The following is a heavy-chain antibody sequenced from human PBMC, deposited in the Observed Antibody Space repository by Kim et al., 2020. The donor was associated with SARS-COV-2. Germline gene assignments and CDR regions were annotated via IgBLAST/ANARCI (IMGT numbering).Heavy chain of an antibody. CDR1: GFTFSSYG. D-gene: IGHD2-2*01. CDR3: AKTLVVPAAQYYYYYYGMSV. V-gene: IGHV3-30*18. J-gene: IGHJ6*04. Sequence: GGSLRLSCAASGFTFSSYGMHWVRQAPGKGLEWVAVISYDGSNKYYADSVKGRFTISRDNSKNTLYLQMNSLRAEDTAVYYCAKTLVVPAAQYYYYYYGMSVWGKGTTVTVSS. CDR2: ISYDGSNK.